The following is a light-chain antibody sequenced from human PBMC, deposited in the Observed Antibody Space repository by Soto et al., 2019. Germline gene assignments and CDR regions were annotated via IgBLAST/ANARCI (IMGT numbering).Light chain of an antibody. CDR2: AAS. V-gene: IGKV1-39*01. J-gene: IGKJ4*02. CDR1: QSISNY. CDR3: QQSYSTPPT. Sequence: DIQMTQSPSSLSASVGDRVTITCRASQSISNYLNWYQQKPGKAPKLLIYAASSLQSGVPSRFSGSGSGTDFTLTISSRQPEDFATYYCQQSYSTPPTFGGGTKVEIK.